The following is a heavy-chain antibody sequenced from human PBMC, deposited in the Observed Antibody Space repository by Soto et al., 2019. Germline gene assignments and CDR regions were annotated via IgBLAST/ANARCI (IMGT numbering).Heavy chain of an antibody. J-gene: IGHJ4*02. CDR3: ARDRRAVKHYYDSDSYAYYFDY. Sequence: QVQLVESGGGVVQPGRSLRLSCAASGSTFSTYAMHWVRQAPGKGLEWVAVVSHDGNYKHYADSVRGRFTISRDNRRNALYLQMHSLRGEDTAVYYCARDRRAVKHYYDSDSYAYYFDYWGQGTLVTVSS. CDR2: VSHDGNYK. D-gene: IGHD3-22*01. CDR1: GSTFSTYA. V-gene: IGHV3-30-3*01.